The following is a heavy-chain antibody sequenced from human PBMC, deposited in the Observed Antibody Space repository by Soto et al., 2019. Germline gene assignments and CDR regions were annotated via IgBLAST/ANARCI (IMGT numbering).Heavy chain of an antibody. V-gene: IGHV4-59*01. D-gene: IGHD2-21*02. Sequence: PSETLSLTCTVSGGSISSYYWSWIRQPPGKGLEWIGYIYYSGSANYNPSLKSRVTISVDTSKNQFSLKLSSVTAADTAVYYCARGWGLVFDYWGQGTLVTVSS. CDR1: GGSISSYY. CDR2: IYYSGSA. CDR3: ARGWGLVFDY. J-gene: IGHJ4*02.